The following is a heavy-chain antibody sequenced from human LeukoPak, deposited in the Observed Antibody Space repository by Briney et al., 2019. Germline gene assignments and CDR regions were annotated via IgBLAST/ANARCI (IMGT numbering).Heavy chain of an antibody. D-gene: IGHD1-26*01. CDR1: GFTVSSNY. V-gene: IGHV3-66*01. CDR3: ARDLWGVPSGGYPPY. Sequence: GGSLRLSCAASGFTVSSNYMSWVRQAPGKGLEWVSVIYSGGSTYYADSVKGRFTISRDNSKNTLYLQMNSLRAEDTAVYYCARDLWGVPSGGYPPYWGQGTLVTVSS. CDR2: IYSGGST. J-gene: IGHJ4*02.